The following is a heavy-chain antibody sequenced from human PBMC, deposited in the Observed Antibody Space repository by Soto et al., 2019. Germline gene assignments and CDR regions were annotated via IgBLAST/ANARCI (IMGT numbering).Heavy chain of an antibody. D-gene: IGHD4-17*01. CDR1: GYPFTSYV. CDR2: ISTYNGDT. V-gene: IGHV1-18*01. J-gene: IGHJ4*02. Sequence: ASVKVSCKASGYPFTSYVINWVRQAPGQGLEWMGWISTYNGDTNSAQNLQCRVTNPTDTSTSTAHMELRSLRSDDTAVKYCAGESARVPLHGGRQFGYWGQVTLVTAPQ. CDR3: AGESARVPLHGGRQFGY.